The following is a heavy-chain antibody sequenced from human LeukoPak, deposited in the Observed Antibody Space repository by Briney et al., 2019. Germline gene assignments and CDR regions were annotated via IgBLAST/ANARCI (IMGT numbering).Heavy chain of an antibody. D-gene: IGHD3-16*01. V-gene: IGHV4-34*01. Sequence: SGTLSLTCAVYGGSFSGYYWSWIRQPPGKGLEWIGEINHSGSTNYNPSLKSRVTISVDTSKNQFSLKLSSVTAADTAVYYCARGRLYGGNFDYWGQGTLVTVSS. CDR1: GGSFSGYY. CDR2: INHSGST. CDR3: ARGRLYGGNFDY. J-gene: IGHJ4*02.